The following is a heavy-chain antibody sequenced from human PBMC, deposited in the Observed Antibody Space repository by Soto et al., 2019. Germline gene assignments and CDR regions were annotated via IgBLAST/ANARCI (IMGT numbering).Heavy chain of an antibody. Sequence: SETLSLTCTVSGGSISSYYWSWIRQPPGKGLEWIGYIYYSGSTNYNPSLKSRVSISVDTSKNQFSLKLSSVTAADTAVYYCAGGYCSSTSCYSPPGWFDPWGQGTLVTVSS. CDR1: GGSISSYY. D-gene: IGHD2-2*01. CDR2: IYYSGST. J-gene: IGHJ5*02. CDR3: AGGYCSSTSCYSPPGWFDP. V-gene: IGHV4-59*01.